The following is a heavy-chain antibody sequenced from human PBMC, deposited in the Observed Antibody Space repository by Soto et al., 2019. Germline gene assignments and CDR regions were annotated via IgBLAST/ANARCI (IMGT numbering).Heavy chain of an antibody. CDR1: GGXXXXYX. Sequence: SVKVSCXXXGGXXXXYXXXWVRQAPGQGLEWMGRIIPILGIANYAQKLQGRVTMTTDTSTSTAYMELRSLRSDDTAVYYCARDVEVPAVMGYWGQGTLVTVSS. D-gene: IGHD2-2*01. CDR3: ARDVEVPAVMGY. V-gene: IGHV1-69*04. J-gene: IGHJ4*02. CDR2: IIPILGIA.